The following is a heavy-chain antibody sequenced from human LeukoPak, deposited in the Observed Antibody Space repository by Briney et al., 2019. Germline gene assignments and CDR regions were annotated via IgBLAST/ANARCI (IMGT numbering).Heavy chain of an antibody. V-gene: IGHV3-48*01. CDR2: ISVTSTTI. CDR1: GFTFSGFN. D-gene: IGHD3-22*01. CDR3: ATSRYDSSGYYGMIAY. Sequence: GGSLRLSCAASGFTFSGFNMNWVRQAPGKGLEWVSYISVTSTTIFYADSVKGRFTISRDDAKNSLYLQMNSLRAEDTAVYYCATSRYDSSGYYGMIAYWGQGTLVTVSS. J-gene: IGHJ4*02.